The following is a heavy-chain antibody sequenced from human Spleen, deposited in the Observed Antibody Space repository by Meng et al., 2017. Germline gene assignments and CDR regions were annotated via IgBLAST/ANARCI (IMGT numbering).Heavy chain of an antibody. Sequence: QVLWVCSWGGLVKHGWSLRFSWAASGFTFSDYQMSWIRQAPGKGLEWVSYISSSGSTIDYADSVKGRFTISRDNAKNSLYLQMNSLRAEDTAVYYCARESLWLVGDYFDDWGQGTLVTVSS. CDR2: ISSSGSTI. CDR1: GFTFSDYQ. CDR3: ARESLWLVGDYFDD. J-gene: IGHJ4*02. D-gene: IGHD6-19*01. V-gene: IGHV3-11*01.